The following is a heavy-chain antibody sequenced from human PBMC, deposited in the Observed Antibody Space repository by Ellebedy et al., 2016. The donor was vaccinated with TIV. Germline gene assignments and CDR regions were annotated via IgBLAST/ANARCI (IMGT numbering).Heavy chain of an antibody. Sequence: ASVKVSCKVSGYTLTELSMHWVRQAPGKGLEWMGGFDPEDGTTIYAQKFQGRVTMTRNTSISTAYMVLSSLRSEDTAVYFCARTPRTYYYVMDVWGQGTTVTVSS. D-gene: IGHD1/OR15-1a*01. CDR2: FDPEDGTT. V-gene: IGHV1-24*01. CDR1: GYTLTELS. CDR3: ARTPRTYYYVMDV. J-gene: IGHJ6*02.